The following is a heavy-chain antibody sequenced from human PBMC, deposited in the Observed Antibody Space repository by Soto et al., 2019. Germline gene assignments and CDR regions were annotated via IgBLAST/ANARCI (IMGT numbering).Heavy chain of an antibody. CDR2: IIPIFGTA. V-gene: IGHV1-69*12. J-gene: IGHJ4*02. CDR1: GGTFSSYA. Sequence: QVQLVQSGAEVKKPGSSVKVSCKASGGTFSSYAISWVRQAPGQGLEWMGGIIPIFGTANYAQKFQGRVTITADESTSTAYMELSSLRSEDTAVYYCARDDDILTGYYGAYWGQGTLVTVSS. CDR3: ARDDDILTGYYGAY. D-gene: IGHD3-9*01.